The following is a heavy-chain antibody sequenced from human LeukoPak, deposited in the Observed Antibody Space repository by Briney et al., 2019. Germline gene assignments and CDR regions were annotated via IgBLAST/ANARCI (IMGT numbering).Heavy chain of an antibody. CDR2: IYYSGST. CDR3: ARTSPPSGYYFPLGFDP. CDR1: GGSISSYY. J-gene: IGHJ5*02. V-gene: IGHV4-59*08. D-gene: IGHD3-22*01. Sequence: SETLSLTCTVSGGSISSYYWSWIRQPPGKGLEWIGYIYYSGSTNYSPSLKSRVTISVDTSKNQFSLKLSSVTAADTAVYYCARTSPPSGYYFPLGFDPWGQGTLVTVSS.